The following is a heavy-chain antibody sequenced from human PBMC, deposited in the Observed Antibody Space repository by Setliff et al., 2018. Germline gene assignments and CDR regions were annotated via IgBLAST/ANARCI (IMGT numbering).Heavy chain of an antibody. CDR2: IIPIFGTA. CDR3: ARALLPIYDYSNYEEENYAFDI. J-gene: IGHJ3*02. D-gene: IGHD4-4*01. Sequence: SVKVSCKASGGTFSSYAISGVRQAPGQGLEWMGRIIPIFGTANYAQKFQGRVTITADKSTSTAYMELSSLRSEDTAVYYCARALLPIYDYSNYEEENYAFDIWGQGTMVTVSS. CDR1: GGTFSSYA. V-gene: IGHV1-69*06.